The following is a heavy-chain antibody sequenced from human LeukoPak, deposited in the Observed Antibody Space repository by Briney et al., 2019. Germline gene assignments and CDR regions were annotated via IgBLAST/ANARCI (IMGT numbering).Heavy chain of an antibody. CDR3: ITDPGEWEPI. CDR1: GFTFSNAW. D-gene: IGHD1-26*01. J-gene: IGHJ3*02. V-gene: IGHV3-15*01. CDR2: IKSKTDGGTT. Sequence: GGSLRLSCAASGFTFSNAWMSWVRQAPGKGLEWVGRIKSKTDGGTTDYGAPVKGRFIISRDDSKNTLYLQMSGLKIEDTAVYFCITDPGEWEPIWGQGTMVTVSS.